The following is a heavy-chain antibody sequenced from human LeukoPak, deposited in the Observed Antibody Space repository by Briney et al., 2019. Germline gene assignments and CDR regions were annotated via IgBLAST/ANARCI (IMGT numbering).Heavy chain of an antibody. V-gene: IGHV3-30-3*01. CDR1: GYTFTSYY. J-gene: IGHJ4*02. D-gene: IGHD3-10*02. Sequence: SCKASGYTFTSYYMHWVRQAPDKGLEWLALISYDSSNIRYADSVKGRFTISRDNSKNTLYLQLNSLTTDDTAVYYCARDVPPYDYWGQGTLVTVSS. CDR3: ARDVPPYDY. CDR2: ISYDSSNI.